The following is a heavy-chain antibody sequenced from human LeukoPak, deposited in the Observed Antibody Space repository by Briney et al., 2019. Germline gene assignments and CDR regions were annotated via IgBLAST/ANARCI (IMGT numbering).Heavy chain of an antibody. CDR3: ARPLTRGGTYYV. J-gene: IGHJ4*02. V-gene: IGHV4-39*01. CDR1: GGSIRSGYYY. CDR2: IYDSGST. D-gene: IGHD1-26*01. Sequence: SSETLSLTCTVSGGSIRSGYYYWGWIRQPPGKGLEWIGSIYDSGSTYYNPSLKSRVTISVDTSKNQLSLKLSSVTAADTAVYYCARPLTRGGTYYVWGQGTLVTVSS.